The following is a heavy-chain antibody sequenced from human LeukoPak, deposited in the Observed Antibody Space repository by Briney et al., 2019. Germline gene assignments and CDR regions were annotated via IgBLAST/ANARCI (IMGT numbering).Heavy chain of an antibody. Sequence: GGSLRLSCAASGFTFSSYCMSWVRQAPGKGLEWVANINEDGGKKYYVDSVKGRFTISRENAKNSLDLQRNSPTPEDTAVYHCARYGSGKYSLFGYWGQGTLVTVSP. V-gene: IGHV3-7*01. D-gene: IGHD3-10*01. CDR3: ARYGSGKYSLFGY. CDR1: GFTFSSYC. CDR2: INEDGGKK. J-gene: IGHJ4*02.